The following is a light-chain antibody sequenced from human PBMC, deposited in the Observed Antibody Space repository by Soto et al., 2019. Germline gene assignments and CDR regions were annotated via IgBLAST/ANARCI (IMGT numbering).Light chain of an antibody. CDR3: QQTSSFPLT. V-gene: IGKV1-12*01. Sequence: IQMTQSPFSVSASVGDSVTITCRASQGISSWLVWYQQKPGKSPTLLIYKASNLQTGVPSRFSGSGSGTEFTLTISSLQPEDFATYYCQQTSSFPLTFGGGTKVEMK. CDR1: QGISSW. CDR2: KAS. J-gene: IGKJ4*01.